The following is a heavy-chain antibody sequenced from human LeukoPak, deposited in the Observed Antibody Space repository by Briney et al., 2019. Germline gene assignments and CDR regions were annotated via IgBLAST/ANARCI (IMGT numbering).Heavy chain of an antibody. V-gene: IGHV4-34*01. CDR1: GGSFSGYY. Sequence: SETLSLTCAVYGGSFSGYYWSWIRQPPGKGLEWIGEINHSGSTNYNPSLKSRVTISVDTSKNQFSLKLSSVTAADTAVYYCASLPPTSYWGQGTLVTVSS. CDR3: ASLPPTSY. CDR2: INHSGST. J-gene: IGHJ4*02.